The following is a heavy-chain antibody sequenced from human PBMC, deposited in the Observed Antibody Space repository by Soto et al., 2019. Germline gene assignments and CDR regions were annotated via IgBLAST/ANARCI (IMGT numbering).Heavy chain of an antibody. J-gene: IGHJ3*02. D-gene: IGHD4-17*01. V-gene: IGHV3-33*01. Sequence: QVRLVESGGGVVQPGRSLRLSCAASGFTFSSYGMNWVRQAPGKGLEWVAVIWYDGSNEYYADSVKGRFTISRDNSKNTLYLQMNSLRADDTAVYYCARVFAGGDHGGCAFDIWGQGTMVTVSS. CDR1: GFTFSSYG. CDR2: IWYDGSNE. CDR3: ARVFAGGDHGGCAFDI.